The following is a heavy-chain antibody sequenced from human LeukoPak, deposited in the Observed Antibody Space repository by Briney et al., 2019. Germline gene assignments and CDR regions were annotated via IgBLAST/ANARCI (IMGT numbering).Heavy chain of an antibody. Sequence: ASVKVSCKASGYTFTSYDINWVRQATGQGLEWMGWMNPNSGNTGYAQKFQGRVTTTRNTSISTAYMELSSLRSEDTAVYYCARESYDILTGYYRTTNWFDPWGQGTLVTVSS. D-gene: IGHD3-9*01. J-gene: IGHJ5*02. V-gene: IGHV1-8*03. CDR3: ARESYDILTGYYRTTNWFDP. CDR1: GYTFTSYD. CDR2: MNPNSGNT.